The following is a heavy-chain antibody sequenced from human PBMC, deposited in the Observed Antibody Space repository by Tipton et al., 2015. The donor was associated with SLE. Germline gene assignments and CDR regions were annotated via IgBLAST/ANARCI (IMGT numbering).Heavy chain of an antibody. CDR1: GGSFSGYY. V-gene: IGHV4-34*01. Sequence: GLVKPSETLSLTCAVYGGSFSGYYYSWIRQPPGKGLESIGEINHSGSTNYNPSLKSRVTISVDTSQNHFSLRMTSVTAADTAVYYCARGFGRGYYHYGMEFWGRGTLVTVSS. D-gene: IGHD3-10*01. CDR2: INHSGST. CDR3: ARGFGRGYYHYGMEF. J-gene: IGHJ6*02.